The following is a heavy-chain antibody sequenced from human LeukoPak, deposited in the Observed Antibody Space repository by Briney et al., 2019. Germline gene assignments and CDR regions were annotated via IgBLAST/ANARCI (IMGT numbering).Heavy chain of an antibody. D-gene: IGHD3-3*01. CDR3: TRPSGSVTIFGVVDYFDY. J-gene: IGHJ4*02. Sequence: GGSLRLSCVVSGFTFNNYGMHWVRQAPGKGLDWVASIAYDGSNENYAESVKGRFTISRDNSKNTLYLQLNSLRAEDTAGYYCTRPSGSVTIFGVVDYFDYWGQGSLVTVSS. CDR2: IAYDGSNE. CDR1: GFTFNNYG. V-gene: IGHV3-30*03.